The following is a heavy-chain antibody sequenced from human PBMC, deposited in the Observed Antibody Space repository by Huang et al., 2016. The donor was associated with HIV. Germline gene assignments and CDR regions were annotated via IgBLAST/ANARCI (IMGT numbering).Heavy chain of an antibody. Sequence: QVQLQESGPGLVKPSQTLSLTCCVSGGSISSGNYYWSWIRQPAGKGLEWIGHSYTSGTTIYNSSLKSRVTISVATSKNQFSRKLSSVTAADTAVYYCARLTGYSTFDIWGHGTVVTVSS. J-gene: IGHJ3*02. CDR2: SYTSGTT. D-gene: IGHD3-9*01. CDR3: ARLTGYSTFDI. V-gene: IGHV4-61*09. CDR1: GGSISSGNYY.